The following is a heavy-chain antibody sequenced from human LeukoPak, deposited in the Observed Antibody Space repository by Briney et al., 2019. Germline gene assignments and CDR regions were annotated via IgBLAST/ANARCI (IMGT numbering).Heavy chain of an antibody. Sequence: GGSLRLSCAASGFTFKDCAMHWVRQAPGKGLEWVCLISWDGGNTYYADSVKGRFTISRDNSKNSLYLQMNSLRVEDTALYYCVEESESGGYRYFRHWGQGTLVTVSS. D-gene: IGHD3-22*01. CDR3: VEESESGGYRYFRH. V-gene: IGHV3-43D*04. J-gene: IGHJ1*01. CDR2: ISWDGGNT. CDR1: GFTFKDCA.